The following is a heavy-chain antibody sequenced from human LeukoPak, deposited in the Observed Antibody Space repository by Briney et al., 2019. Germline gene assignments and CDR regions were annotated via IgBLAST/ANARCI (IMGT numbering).Heavy chain of an antibody. Sequence: GASVKVSCKASGGTFSSYAISWVQQAPGQGLEWMGRIIPILGIANYAQKFQGRVTITADKSTSTAYMELSSLRSEDTAVYYCASSSTSYSSGWYSYYGMDVWGQGTTVTVPS. V-gene: IGHV1-69*04. D-gene: IGHD6-19*01. J-gene: IGHJ6*02. CDR1: GGTFSSYA. CDR2: IIPILGIA. CDR3: ASSSTSYSSGWYSYYGMDV.